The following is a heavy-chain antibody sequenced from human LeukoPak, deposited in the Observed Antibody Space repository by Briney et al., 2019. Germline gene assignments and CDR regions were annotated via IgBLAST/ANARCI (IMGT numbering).Heavy chain of an antibody. V-gene: IGHV4-61*05. CDR2: IYYTGST. J-gene: IGHJ5*02. D-gene: IGHD1-26*01. CDR3: ARGTSGSYYGVWFDP. Sequence: SETLSLTCTVSGGSISSSSYYWGWIRQPPGKGLEWIAYIYYTGSTNYNPSLKGRVTISLDTSKNQFSLKLSSVTAADTAVYYCARGTSGSYYGVWFDPWGQGTLVTVSS. CDR1: GGSISSSSYY.